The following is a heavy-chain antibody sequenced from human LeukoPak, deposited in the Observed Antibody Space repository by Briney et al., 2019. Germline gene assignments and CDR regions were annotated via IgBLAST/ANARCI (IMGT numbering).Heavy chain of an antibody. J-gene: IGHJ5*02. V-gene: IGHV1-69*13. D-gene: IGHD3-22*01. Sequence: ASVKVSCTASGGTFSSYAISWVRQAPGQGLEWMGGIIPIFGTANYAQKFQGRVTITADESTSTAYMELSSLRSEDTAVYYCARASPVYYDSSGYTYNWFDPWGQGTLVTVSS. CDR1: GGTFSSYA. CDR2: IIPIFGTA. CDR3: ARASPVYYDSSGYTYNWFDP.